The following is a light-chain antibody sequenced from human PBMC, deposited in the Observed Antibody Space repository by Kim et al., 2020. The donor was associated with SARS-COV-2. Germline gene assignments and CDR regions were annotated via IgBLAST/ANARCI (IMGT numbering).Light chain of an antibody. CDR2: GAS. Sequence: LSREGVTLPSCRANHGSSSCDLSQYQPKPGQAPSLHIYGASSTATRTPDRCSGSGSGTAFTLSIIKLEHVAFSVYYCQQYGSSRDTFGQGTKLEI. CDR1: HGSSSCD. CDR3: QQYGSSRDT. J-gene: IGKJ2*01. V-gene: IGKV3-20*01.